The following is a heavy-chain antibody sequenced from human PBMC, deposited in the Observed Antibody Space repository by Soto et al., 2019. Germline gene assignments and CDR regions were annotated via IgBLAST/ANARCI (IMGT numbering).Heavy chain of an antibody. J-gene: IGHJ6*02. Sequence: WTWLRQPPGKGLEWIGSIYFSGSTNYSPSLKGRVTISVDRSKSQFSLNLSSVTAADTAMYYCARELSYGMDVWGQGTTVIVSS. V-gene: IGHV4-59*01. CDR3: ARELSYGMDV. CDR2: IYFSGST.